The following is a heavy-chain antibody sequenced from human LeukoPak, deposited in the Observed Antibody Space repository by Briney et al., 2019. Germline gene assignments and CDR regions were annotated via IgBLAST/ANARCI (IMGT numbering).Heavy chain of an antibody. CDR3: ARTATLYYYDSSGYPMDFDY. CDR1: GYSFTSYW. D-gene: IGHD3-22*01. CDR2: IYPGDSDT. V-gene: IGHV5-51*01. J-gene: IGHJ4*02. Sequence: GESLKISCQGSGYSFTSYWIGWVRQMPGKGLEWMGIIYPGDSDTRYSPSFQGQVTISADKPISTAYLQWSSLKASDTAMYYCARTATLYYYDSSGYPMDFDYWGQGTLVTVSS.